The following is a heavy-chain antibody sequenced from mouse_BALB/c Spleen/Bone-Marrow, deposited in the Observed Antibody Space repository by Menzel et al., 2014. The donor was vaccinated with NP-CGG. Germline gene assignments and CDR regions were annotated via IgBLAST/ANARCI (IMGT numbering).Heavy chain of an antibody. CDR2: IYYSGTI. Sequence: EVQLVESGPGLVKPSQTVSLTCTVTGISITTGNYRWSWIRQFPGNKLEWIGNIYYSGTITYNPSLTSRTTITRDTSKNQFFLEMNSVTAEDTATYYGARYGNYFDVWGAGTTVTVSS. J-gene: IGHJ1*01. CDR3: ARYGNYFDV. D-gene: IGHD2-1*01. CDR1: GISITTGNYR. V-gene: IGHV3-5*02.